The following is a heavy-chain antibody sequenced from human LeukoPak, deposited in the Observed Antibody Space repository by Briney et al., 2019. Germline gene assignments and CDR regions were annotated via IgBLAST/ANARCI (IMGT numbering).Heavy chain of an antibody. CDR2: VYYSGTT. CDR1: GDSISPYY. D-gene: IGHD6-13*01. V-gene: IGHV4-59*01. Sequence: ASETLSLTCTVSGDSISPYYWTWIRQPPGKGLEWIGNVYYSGTTTYNPALNSRVTISVDTSKNQFSLKVRSVTATDTAVYYCARIAAAGITVIDYWGQGTLVTVSS. CDR3: ARIAAAGITVIDY. J-gene: IGHJ4*02.